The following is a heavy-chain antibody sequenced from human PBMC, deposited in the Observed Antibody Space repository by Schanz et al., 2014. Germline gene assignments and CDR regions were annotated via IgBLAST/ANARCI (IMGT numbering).Heavy chain of an antibody. Sequence: QVELVESGGGVVQPGRSLRLSCAASGFTFSRHAMRWVRQAAGKGLEWVAAITYDGSNKYYAESVKGRFAISRDNSKDTLYLQMNSLRTEDTAVYYCAGDWASGRYYSDYWGQGTLVTVSS. D-gene: IGHD1-26*01. V-gene: IGHV3-30*09. CDR1: GFTFSRHA. CDR3: AGDWASGRYYSDY. CDR2: ITYDGSNK. J-gene: IGHJ4*02.